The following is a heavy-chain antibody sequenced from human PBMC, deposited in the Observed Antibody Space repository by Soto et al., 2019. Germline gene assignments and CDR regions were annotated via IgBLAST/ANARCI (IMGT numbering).Heavy chain of an antibody. Sequence: PSETLPVTCTVSCGSISSGGYYWSWIRQHPGKGLEWIGYIYYSGSTYYNPSLKSRVTISVDTSKNQFSLKLSSVTAADTAVYYCARGYCSSTRCDIWDNWFDPWGQGTLVTVSS. CDR1: CGSISSGGYY. CDR3: ARGYCSSTRCDIWDNWFDP. CDR2: IYYSGST. V-gene: IGHV4-31*03. D-gene: IGHD2-2*02. J-gene: IGHJ5*02.